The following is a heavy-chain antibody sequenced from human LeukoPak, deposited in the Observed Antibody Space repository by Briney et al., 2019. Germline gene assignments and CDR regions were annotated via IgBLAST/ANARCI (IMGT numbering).Heavy chain of an antibody. CDR1: GFTFSDYW. V-gene: IGHV3-7*01. CDR2: LMKDGNEK. J-gene: IGHJ5*02. CDR3: ARGHLDP. Sequence: GGSLRLSCAASGFTFSDYWMNWIRQAPGKGLEWVARLMKDGNEKYYVESIKGRFTISRDNAKNALYLQMNGLRAEDTGVYYCARGHLDPWGQGTLVTVSS.